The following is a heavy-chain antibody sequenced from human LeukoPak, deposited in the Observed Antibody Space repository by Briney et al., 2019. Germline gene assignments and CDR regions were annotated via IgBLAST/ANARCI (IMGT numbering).Heavy chain of an antibody. CDR1: GLTFISFT. Sequence: GGSVRLSCATSGLTFISFTMNWVRQARGRGLEWVSAISDGSRDTHYAGSVKGRFTISRDDSQNKVYLQMDSLRAKDTAIYYCTTRLRNHFDYWGQGTQVTVSS. CDR2: ISDGSRDT. J-gene: IGHJ4*02. V-gene: IGHV3-23*01. D-gene: IGHD5-12*01. CDR3: TTRLRNHFDY.